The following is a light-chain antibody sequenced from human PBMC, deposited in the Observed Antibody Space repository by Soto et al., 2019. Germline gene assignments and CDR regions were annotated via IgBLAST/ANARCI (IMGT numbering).Light chain of an antibody. CDR2: LGS. V-gene: IGKV2-28*01. Sequence: DIVMTQSPLSLPVTPGEPASISCRSSQSLLHSNGYNYLDWYLQKPGQSPQLLIYLGSNRASGVPDRFSGSGSGTDFTRKISRVEAEDVGVYYCMQALQTPYTFGQGTKLEIK. CDR1: QSLLHSNGYNY. CDR3: MQALQTPYT. J-gene: IGKJ2*01.